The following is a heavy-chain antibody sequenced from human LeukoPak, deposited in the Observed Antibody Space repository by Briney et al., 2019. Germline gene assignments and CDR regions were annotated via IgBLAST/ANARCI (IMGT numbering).Heavy chain of an antibody. CDR3: ARVAVAGTRIFGYWYFDL. CDR2: INHSGST. V-gene: IGHV4-34*01. D-gene: IGHD6-19*01. J-gene: IGHJ2*01. Sequence: SETLSLTCAVYGGSFSGYYWSWIRQPPGKGLEWIGEINHSGSTNYNPSLKSRVTISVDKSKNQFSLKLSSVTAADTAVYYCARVAVAGTRIFGYWYFDLWGRGTLVTVSS. CDR1: GGSFSGYY.